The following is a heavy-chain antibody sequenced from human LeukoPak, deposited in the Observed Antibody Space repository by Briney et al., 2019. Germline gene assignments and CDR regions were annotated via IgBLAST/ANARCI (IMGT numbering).Heavy chain of an antibody. CDR3: AREAVQLWLNWFDP. CDR1: GGSFSGYY. D-gene: IGHD5-18*01. Sequence: SETLSLTCAVDGGSFSGYYWSWIRQPPGKGLEWIGSIYYSGSTYYNPSLKSRVTISVDTSKNQFSLKLSSVTAADTAVYYCAREAVQLWLNWFDPWGQGTLVTVSS. CDR2: IYYSGST. V-gene: IGHV4-34*01. J-gene: IGHJ5*02.